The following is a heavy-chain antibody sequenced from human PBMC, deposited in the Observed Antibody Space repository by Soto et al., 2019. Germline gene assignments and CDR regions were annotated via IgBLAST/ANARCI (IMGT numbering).Heavy chain of an antibody. CDR3: ARDTTGYDILTGYYYYYYGMDV. Sequence: ASVKVSCKASGYTFTGYYMHWVRQAPGQGLEWMGWINPNSGGTNYAQKFQGRVTMTRDTSISTAYMELSRLRSDDTAVYYCARDTTGYDILTGYYYYYYGMDVWGQGTRVTVSS. D-gene: IGHD3-9*01. J-gene: IGHJ6*02. CDR2: INPNSGGT. CDR1: GYTFTGYY. V-gene: IGHV1-2*02.